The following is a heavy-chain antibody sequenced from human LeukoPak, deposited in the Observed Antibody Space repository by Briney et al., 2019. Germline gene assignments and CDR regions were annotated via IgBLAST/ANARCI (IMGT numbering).Heavy chain of an antibody. CDR3: ARAPGIHDAFDI. CDR2: IIPIFGTA. Sequence: ASVKVSCKASGGTFSSYAISWVRQAPGQGLEWMGGIIPIFGTANYAQKFQGRVTITADEPTSTAYMELSSLRSEDTAVYYCARAPGIHDAFDIWGQGTMVTVSS. V-gene: IGHV1-69*13. J-gene: IGHJ3*02. CDR1: GGTFSSYA.